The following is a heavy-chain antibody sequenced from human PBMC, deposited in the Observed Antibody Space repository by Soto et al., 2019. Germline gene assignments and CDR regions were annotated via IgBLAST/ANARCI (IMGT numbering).Heavy chain of an antibody. CDR1: GFTFSNYA. Sequence: EVQLLESGGGLVQPGGSLRLSCAASGFTFSNYAMSWVRQAPGKGLEWVSSISDSGGYTYYADCVKGRFTISRDNSKNTLYLQMNSLRAEDTALYYCAKGFGVTSGWKFDPWGQGTLVTVSS. J-gene: IGHJ5*02. V-gene: IGHV3-23*01. CDR3: AKGFGVTSGWKFDP. CDR2: ISDSGGYT. D-gene: IGHD6-19*01.